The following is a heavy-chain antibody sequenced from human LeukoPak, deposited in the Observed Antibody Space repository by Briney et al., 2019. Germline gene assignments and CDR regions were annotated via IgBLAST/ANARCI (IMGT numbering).Heavy chain of an antibody. J-gene: IGHJ4*02. Sequence: SETLSLTCAVYGGSFSGYYWSWIRQPPGKGLEWIGEINHSGSTNYNPSLKSRVTISVDTSKNQFSLKLSSVTAADTAVYYCARIFFDRDYGDYGSDWGQGTLVTVSS. D-gene: IGHD4-17*01. CDR2: INHSGST. V-gene: IGHV4-34*01. CDR3: ARIFFDRDYGDYGSD. CDR1: GGSFSGYY.